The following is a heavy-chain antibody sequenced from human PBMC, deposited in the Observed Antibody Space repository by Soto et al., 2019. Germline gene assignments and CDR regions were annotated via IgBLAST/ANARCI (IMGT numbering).Heavy chain of an antibody. J-gene: IGHJ4*02. CDR2: IRKKAYRYTT. CDR1: GFTFSDHY. V-gene: IGHV3-72*01. D-gene: IGHD2-21*02. CDR3: TSSWGDHRYFDS. Sequence: EVQLVESGGGLVQPGGSLRLSCLASGFTFSDHYMDWVRQAPGKGLEWVGRIRKKAYRYTTEYAASVKDRFTISRDDSRSSVYLQMNSLKIDDTGVYYCTSSWGDHRYFDSWGQGTLVTVSS.